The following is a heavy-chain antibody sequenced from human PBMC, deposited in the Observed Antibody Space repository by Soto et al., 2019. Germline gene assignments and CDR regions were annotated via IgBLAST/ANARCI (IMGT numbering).Heavy chain of an antibody. CDR1: GYSISSGDYH. CDR2: IYFSGNT. J-gene: IGHJ5*02. Sequence: QVQLQESGPGLVKPSQTLSLTCTVSGYSISSGDYHWSWIRQPPGKGLEWIGYIYFSGNTYYNPSLKSRVSLSVDTSMNQFSLKLSSMTAADTAVYYCARSQARGFGESNWFDPWGQGTLVTVSS. V-gene: IGHV4-30-4*01. CDR3: ARSQARGFGESNWFDP. D-gene: IGHD3-10*01.